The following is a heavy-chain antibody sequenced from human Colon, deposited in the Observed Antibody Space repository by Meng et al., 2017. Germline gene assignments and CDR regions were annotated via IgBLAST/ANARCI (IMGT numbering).Heavy chain of an antibody. D-gene: IGHD1-1*01. CDR1: GGSLSSDTYY. CDR2: INHSGST. Sequence: GPGLWKPSQNLPLTFTVSGGSLSSDTYYWTWIRQDPGKGLEWIGIINHSGSTYYNPSLKSRVTMSLDTSKQQFSLKLISVTAADTAVYFCARGLNEGGLAHNWFDPWGQGTLVTVSS. V-gene: IGHV4-31*03. J-gene: IGHJ5*02. CDR3: ARGLNEGGLAHNWFDP.